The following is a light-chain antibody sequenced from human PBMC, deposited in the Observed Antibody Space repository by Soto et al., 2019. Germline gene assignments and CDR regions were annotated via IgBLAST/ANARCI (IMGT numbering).Light chain of an antibody. J-gene: IGKJ1*01. CDR2: GAS. V-gene: IGKV3-15*01. CDR1: QSISDT. Sequence: EIGMTQSPATLSVSPEGGATLSCRASQSISDTLAWYQQKPGQAPRLLIHGASTRAPGFPARFSGSGSGTDFTLTISSLQSEDFAVYYCQQYNNWPWTFGQGTKVDIK. CDR3: QQYNNWPWT.